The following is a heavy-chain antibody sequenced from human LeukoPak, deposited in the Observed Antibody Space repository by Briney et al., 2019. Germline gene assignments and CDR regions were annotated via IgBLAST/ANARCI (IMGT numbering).Heavy chain of an antibody. CDR3: ARGQEYYYDSSAYSKFDY. CDR1: GFTFSSSG. CDR2: IWYDGSNK. Sequence: GGSLRLSCAASGFTFSSSGMHWVRQAPGKGLEWVAAIWYDGSNKYYADSVKGRFTISRDNSKNTLYLQMNSLRAEDTALYYCARGQEYYYDSSAYSKFDYWGQGTLVTVSS. D-gene: IGHD3-22*01. J-gene: IGHJ4*02. V-gene: IGHV3-33*08.